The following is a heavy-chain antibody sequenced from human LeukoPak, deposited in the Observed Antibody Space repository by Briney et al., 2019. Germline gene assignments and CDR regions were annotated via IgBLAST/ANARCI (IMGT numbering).Heavy chain of an antibody. CDR2: ISSSSSYI. CDR3: ARDPNSSSWSLFVDY. V-gene: IGHV3-21*04. J-gene: IGHJ4*02. CDR1: GFTFSSYA. Sequence: GGSLRLSCAASGFTFSSYAMSWVRQAPGKGLEWVSSISSSSSYIYYADSVKGRFTISRDNAKNSLYLQMNSLRAEDTAVYYCARDPNSSSWSLFVDYWGQGTLVTVSS. D-gene: IGHD6-13*01.